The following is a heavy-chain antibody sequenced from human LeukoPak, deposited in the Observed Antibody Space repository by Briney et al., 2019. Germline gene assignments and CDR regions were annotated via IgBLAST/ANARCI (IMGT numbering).Heavy chain of an antibody. J-gene: IGHJ4*02. Sequence: GGSLRLSCAASGFTFSDYYMSWIRQAPGKGLEWVSYISSSGSTIYYADSVQGRFTISRDNAKNSLYLQMNSLRAEDTAVYYCARIETGGLLWFGETQRGQGTLVTVSS. D-gene: IGHD3-10*01. CDR2: ISSSGSTI. CDR1: GFTFSDYY. V-gene: IGHV3-11*04. CDR3: ARIETGGLLWFGETQ.